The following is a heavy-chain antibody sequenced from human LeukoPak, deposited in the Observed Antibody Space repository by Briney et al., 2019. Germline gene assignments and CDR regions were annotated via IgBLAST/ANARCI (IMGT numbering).Heavy chain of an antibody. Sequence: PSETLSLTCTVSGGSISSSSYYWGWIRQPPGKGLEWIGSIYYSGSTYYNPSLKSRVTISVDTSKNQFSLKLSSVTAADTAVYYCARERSDEWAMETSLDYWGQGTLVTVSS. V-gene: IGHV4-39*07. D-gene: IGHD1-1*01. CDR2: IYYSGST. CDR3: ARERSDEWAMETSLDY. CDR1: GGSISSSSYY. J-gene: IGHJ4*02.